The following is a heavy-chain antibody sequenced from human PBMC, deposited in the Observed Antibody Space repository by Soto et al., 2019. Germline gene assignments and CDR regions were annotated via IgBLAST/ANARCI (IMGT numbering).Heavy chain of an antibody. J-gene: IGHJ4*02. CDR2: ISCGSNSI. V-gene: IGHV3-21*01. CDR3: ARGDILTGDY. D-gene: IGHD3-9*01. Sequence: GGSLRLSCAASGFILSSYSMNWVRQAPGKGLEWVSSISCGSNSIYYADSVKGRFTISRDNAKNSLYLQMNSLRAEDTAVYYCARGDILTGDYWGQGALVTVSS. CDR1: GFILSSYS.